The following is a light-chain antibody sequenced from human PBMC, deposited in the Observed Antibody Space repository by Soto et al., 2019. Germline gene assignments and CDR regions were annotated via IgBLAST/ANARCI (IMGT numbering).Light chain of an antibody. CDR1: SSGVGAYNY. Sequence: QSALTQPASVSASPGQSITISCTGTSSGVGAYNYVSWYQQHPGKAPKLMIYEVSNRPSGVSNRFSGSKSGSTASLTISGLQAEDEADYYCSSYTSSSTLAYVFGTGPKVTVL. V-gene: IGLV2-14*01. J-gene: IGLJ1*01. CDR2: EVS. CDR3: SSYTSSSTLAYV.